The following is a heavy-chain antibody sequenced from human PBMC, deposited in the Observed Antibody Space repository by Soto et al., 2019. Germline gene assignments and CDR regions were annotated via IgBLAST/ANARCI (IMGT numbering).Heavy chain of an antibody. CDR1: GYTFTSYG. V-gene: IGHV1-18*01. CDR2: ISAYNGNT. CDR3: ARDSEYSSSSWYYGMDV. J-gene: IGHJ6*02. D-gene: IGHD6-6*01. Sequence: GASVKVSCKASGYTFTSYGISWVRQAPGQGFEWMGWISAYNGNTNYAQKFQGRVTMTTDTSTSTAYMELRSLRSDDTAVYYCARDSEYSSSSWYYGMDVWGQGTTVTVSS.